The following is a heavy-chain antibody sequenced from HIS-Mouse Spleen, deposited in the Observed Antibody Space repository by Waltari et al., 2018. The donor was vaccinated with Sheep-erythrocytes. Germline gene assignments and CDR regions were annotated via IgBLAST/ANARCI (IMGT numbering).Heavy chain of an antibody. CDR3: ARALSIAARPNWFDP. Sequence: QVQLQQWGAGLLQPSETLSLTCAVYGGSFSGYYWSWIRQPPGKGLEWIGEINHSGSTNYNPSLKSRVTISVDTSKNQFSLKLSSVTAADTAVYYCARALSIAARPNWFDPWGQGTLVTVSS. V-gene: IGHV4-34*01. D-gene: IGHD6-6*01. CDR1: GGSFSGYY. CDR2: INHSGST. J-gene: IGHJ5*02.